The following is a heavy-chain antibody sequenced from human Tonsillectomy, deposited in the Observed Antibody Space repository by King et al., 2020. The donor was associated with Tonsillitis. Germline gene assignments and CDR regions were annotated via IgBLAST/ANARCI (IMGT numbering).Heavy chain of an antibody. D-gene: IGHD2-15*01. CDR1: GDTFSGHH. Sequence: QLVQSGAEVRKPGASVSVSCKASGDTFSGHHVHWVRQAPGQGLEWMGWINPDSGDTNYVAEFQGRVTMTVTKDTSMNTAYMGLSSLRPDDTAVSYCATFASASGSSGSSAYRHFRHWGPGTLVTVSS. CDR3: ATFASASGSSGSSAYRHFRH. V-gene: IGHV1-2*02. CDR2: INPDSGDT. J-gene: IGHJ1*01.